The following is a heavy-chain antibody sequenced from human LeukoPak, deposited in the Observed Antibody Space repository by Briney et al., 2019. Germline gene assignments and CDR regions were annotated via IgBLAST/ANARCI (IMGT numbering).Heavy chain of an antibody. J-gene: IGHJ4*02. Sequence: PGRSLRLSCAASGFTFSSYGMHWVRQAPGKGLEWVAVISYDGSNKYYADSVKGRFTISRDNSKNTLYLQMNSLRAEDTAVYYCAKDSGYSSSWYVGDWGQGTLVTVSS. V-gene: IGHV3-30*18. CDR3: AKDSGYSSSWYVGD. D-gene: IGHD6-13*01. CDR2: ISYDGSNK. CDR1: GFTFSSYG.